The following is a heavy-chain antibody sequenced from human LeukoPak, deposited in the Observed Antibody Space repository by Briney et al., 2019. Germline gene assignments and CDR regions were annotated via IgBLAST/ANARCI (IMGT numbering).Heavy chain of an antibody. V-gene: IGHV3-23*01. CDR3: AKDINRGYSGYDFGY. J-gene: IGHJ4*02. Sequence: GGSLRLSCAASGFTFNNNVMNWVRQAPGKGLEWVSVISNGGGRTSYADSVKGRFTISRDNSKNMLYLQMNSLRAEDTAVYYCAKDINRGYSGYDFGYWGQGTLVTVSS. D-gene: IGHD5-12*01. CDR2: ISNGGGRT. CDR1: GFTFNNNV.